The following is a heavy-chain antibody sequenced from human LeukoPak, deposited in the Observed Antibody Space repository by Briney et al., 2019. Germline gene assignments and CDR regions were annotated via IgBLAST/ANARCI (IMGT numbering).Heavy chain of an antibody. Sequence: GGSLRLSCAASGFIFSSYSMSWVRQAPGKGLEWVAVISYDGSNKYYADSVKGRFTISRDNSKNTLYLQMNSLRAEDTAVYYCARDPLQMATITRTFDYWGQGTLVTVSS. CDR3: ARDPLQMATITRTFDY. J-gene: IGHJ4*02. V-gene: IGHV3-30*04. D-gene: IGHD5-24*01. CDR2: ISYDGSNK. CDR1: GFIFSSYS.